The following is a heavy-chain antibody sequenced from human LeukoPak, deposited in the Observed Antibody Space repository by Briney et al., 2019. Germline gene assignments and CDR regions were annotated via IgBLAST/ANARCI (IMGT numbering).Heavy chain of an antibody. CDR2: TYYRSKWYY. V-gene: IGHV6-1*01. J-gene: IGHJ5*02. Sequence: SQALSLACVISGDSVSSNSAAWNWIRQSPSRGLEWLGRTYYRSKWYYHYAVSMKSRITVNPDTSKNQFSLQLNSVTPEDTAVYYCAREVTNHRSNWFDPWGQGTLVTVSS. CDR3: AREVTNHRSNWFDP. D-gene: IGHD1-14*01. CDR1: GDSVSSNSAA.